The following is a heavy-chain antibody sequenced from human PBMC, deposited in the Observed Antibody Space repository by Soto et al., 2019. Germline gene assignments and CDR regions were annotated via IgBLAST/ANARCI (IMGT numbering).Heavy chain of an antibody. Sequence: EVQLVESGGGLVQPGGSLRLSCAASAFTFSTYNMNWVRQSPGKGLEWVSYISSTSSLKLYADSVKGRFTISRDNAKKSLYLQMNNLAAGDTAVYYCTTDFWSAYSDSIDVWGKGTTVTVSS. CDR3: TTDFWSAYSDSIDV. CDR1: AFTFSTYN. CDR2: ISSTSSLK. D-gene: IGHD3-3*01. J-gene: IGHJ6*03. V-gene: IGHV3-48*01.